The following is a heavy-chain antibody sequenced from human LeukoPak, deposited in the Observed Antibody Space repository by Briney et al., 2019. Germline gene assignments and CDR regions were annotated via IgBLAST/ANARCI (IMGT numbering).Heavy chain of an antibody. Sequence: SETLSLTCTVSGGSISSYYWSWIRQPPGKGLEWIGNIYYSGSTNYNPSLKSRVTISVDTSKNQFSLKLSSVTAADTAVYYCARMAYSSGWTRESDYWGQGTLVTVSS. CDR2: IYYSGST. V-gene: IGHV4-59*08. CDR3: ARMAYSSGWTRESDY. CDR1: GGSISSYY. D-gene: IGHD6-19*01. J-gene: IGHJ4*02.